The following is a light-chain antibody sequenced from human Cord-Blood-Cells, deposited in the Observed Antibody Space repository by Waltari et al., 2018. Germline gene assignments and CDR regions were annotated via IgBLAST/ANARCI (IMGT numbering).Light chain of an antibody. CDR2: GAS. CDR1: QSGSSN. Sequence: EIVITQSPAPLSVSPGERTTLSCRASQSGSSNLVLYQQKPGQAPRLLIYGASTSATGIPARISGSGSGTEFTLTISSLQSEDVSVYYYQQYNNWPPYTFGQGTKLEIK. V-gene: IGKV3-15*01. CDR3: QQYNNWPPYT. J-gene: IGKJ2*01.